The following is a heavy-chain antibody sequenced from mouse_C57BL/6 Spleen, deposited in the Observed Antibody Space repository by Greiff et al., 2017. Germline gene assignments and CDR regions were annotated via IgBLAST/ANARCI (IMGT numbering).Heavy chain of an antibody. CDR3: ARGGNLPYYAMDY. V-gene: IGHV1-54*01. CDR1: GYAFTNYL. J-gene: IGHJ4*01. Sequence: LQESGAELVRPGTSVKVSCKASGYAFTNYLIEWVKQRPGQGLEWIGVINPGSGGTNYNEKFKGKATLTADKSSSTAYMQLSSLTSEDSAVYFCARGGNLPYYAMDYWGQGTSVTVSS. CDR2: INPGSGGT. D-gene: IGHD2-1*01.